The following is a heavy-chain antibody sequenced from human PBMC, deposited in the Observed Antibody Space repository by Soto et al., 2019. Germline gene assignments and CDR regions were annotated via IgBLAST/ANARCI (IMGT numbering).Heavy chain of an antibody. D-gene: IGHD6-19*01. V-gene: IGHV3-30*18. CDR3: AKDQYSSGWSLFDY. Sequence: GGSLRLSCAASGFTFSSYGMHWVRQAPGKGLEWVAVISYDGSNKYYADSVKGRFTISRDNSKNTLYLQMNSLRAEDTAVYYCAKDQYSSGWSLFDYWGQGTLVTVSS. CDR1: GFTFSSYG. CDR2: ISYDGSNK. J-gene: IGHJ4*02.